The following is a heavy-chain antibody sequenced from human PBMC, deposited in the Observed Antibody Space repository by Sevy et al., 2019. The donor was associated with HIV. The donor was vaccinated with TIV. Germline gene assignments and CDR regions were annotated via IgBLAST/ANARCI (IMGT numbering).Heavy chain of an antibody. V-gene: IGHV4-39*01. CDR1: GDSISSSSYY. D-gene: IGHD3-3*01. CDR2: ISYSGNT. Sequence: SETLSLTCIVSGDSISSSSYYWGWIRQPPGKGLEWIASISYSGNTYYNPSLKSRTTMSIDTSKNQFFLTLNSVTAPEAALYYWARSNPYYDCWSGYMKSGYFDFWGPGTLVTVSS. CDR3: ARSNPYYDCWSGYMKSGYFDF. J-gene: IGHJ4*02.